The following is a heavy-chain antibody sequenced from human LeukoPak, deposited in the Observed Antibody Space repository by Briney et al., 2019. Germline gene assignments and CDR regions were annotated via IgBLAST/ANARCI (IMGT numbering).Heavy chain of an antibody. CDR2: ISWNSGSI. CDR1: GFTFDDYA. CDR3: AKDIGAATTVTAE. J-gene: IGHJ4*02. V-gene: IGHV3-9*01. Sequence: GGSLRLSCAASGFTFDDYAMHWVRQAPGKGLEWVSGISWNSGSIGYADSVKGRFTISRDNAKNSLYLQMNSLRAEDTALYYCAKDIGAATTVTAEWGQGTLVTVSS. D-gene: IGHD4-17*01.